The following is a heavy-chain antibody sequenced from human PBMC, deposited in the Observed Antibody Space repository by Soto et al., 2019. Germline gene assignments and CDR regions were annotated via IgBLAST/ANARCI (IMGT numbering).Heavy chain of an antibody. CDR1: GYTFTGYY. Sequence: WASVKVSGKASGYTFTGYYMHWVRQAPGQGLEWMGWINPNSGGTNYAQKFQGRVTMTRDTSISTSYMELSRLRSDDTAVYYCARVTGESLRLPLGYWGQGTLVPVSS. D-gene: IGHD5-12*01. CDR2: INPNSGGT. V-gene: IGHV1-2*02. CDR3: ARVTGESLRLPLGY. J-gene: IGHJ4*02.